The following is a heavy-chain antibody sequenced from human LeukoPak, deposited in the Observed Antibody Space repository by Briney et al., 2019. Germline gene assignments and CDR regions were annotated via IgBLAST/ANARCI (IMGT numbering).Heavy chain of an antibody. CDR1: GFTLSSYA. CDR2: ISGSGGST. CDR3: AKDLYDSSGYYYGGDAFDI. J-gene: IGHJ3*02. Sequence: GGSLRLSCAASGFTLSSYAMSWVRQAPGKGLEWVSAISGSGGSTYYADSVKGRFTISRDNSKNTLYLQMNSLRAEDTAVYYCAKDLYDSSGYYYGGDAFDIWGQGTMVTVSS. V-gene: IGHV3-23*01. D-gene: IGHD3-22*01.